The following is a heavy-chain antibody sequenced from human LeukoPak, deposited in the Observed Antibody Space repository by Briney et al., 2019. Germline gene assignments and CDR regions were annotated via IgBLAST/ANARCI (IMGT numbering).Heavy chain of an antibody. CDR2: IFYSGDT. CDR1: GGSISSSSYY. D-gene: IGHD3-10*01. Sequence: SETLSLTCTVSGGSISSSSYYWGWTRQPPGKGLEWIGSIFYSGDTYYNASLKSRVTISVDTSKKHFSLKLTSVTSADTAVYYCARRTSGGGLFDYWGQGTLVTVSS. V-gene: IGHV4-39*02. J-gene: IGHJ4*02. CDR3: ARRTSGGGLFDY.